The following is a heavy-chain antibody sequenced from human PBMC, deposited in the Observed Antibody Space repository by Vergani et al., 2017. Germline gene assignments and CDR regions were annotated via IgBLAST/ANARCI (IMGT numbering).Heavy chain of an antibody. CDR1: GFTFDDYA. CDR3: AKEGSLTDFRNYYMDV. V-gene: IGHV3-9*01. D-gene: IGHD3-9*01. CDR2: ISWNSGSI. Sequence: EVQLVESGGGLVQPGRSLRLSCAASGFTFDDYAMHWVRQAPGKGLEWVSGISWNSGSIGYADYVKGRFTISRDNAKNSLYLQMNSLRAEDTALYYCAKEGSLTDFRNYYMDVWGKGTTVTVSS. J-gene: IGHJ6*03.